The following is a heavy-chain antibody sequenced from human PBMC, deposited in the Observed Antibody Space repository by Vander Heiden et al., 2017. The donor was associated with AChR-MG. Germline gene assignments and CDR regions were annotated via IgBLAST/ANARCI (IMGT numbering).Heavy chain of an antibody. J-gene: IGHJ5*02. CDR1: GYTFINYA. CDR2: INTGNGNT. Sequence: QVQLVQSGAEGKKPGASVKVSCKASGYTFINYAMHWVRQAPGKRLEWMGWINTGNGNTKYSQKFQGRLTITRDTSATTAYMELTSLRSEDSAVYYCTRGGDFDPWGQGTLVTVSS. D-gene: IGHD1-26*01. CDR3: TRGGDFDP. V-gene: IGHV1-3*04.